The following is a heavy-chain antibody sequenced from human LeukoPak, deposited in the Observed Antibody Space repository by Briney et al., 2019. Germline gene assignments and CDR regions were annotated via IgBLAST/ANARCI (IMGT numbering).Heavy chain of an antibody. CDR3: TTSPVGATKLGY. CDR1: GFTFSNAW. V-gene: IGHV3-15*01. Sequence: PGGSLRLSCAASGFTFSNAWMSWVRQAPGKGLEWVGRIKSKTDGGTTDYAAPVKGRFTISKDDSKNTLYLQMNSLKTEDTAVYYCTTSPVGATKLGYWGQGTLVTVSS. D-gene: IGHD1-26*01. CDR2: IKSKTDGGTT. J-gene: IGHJ4*02.